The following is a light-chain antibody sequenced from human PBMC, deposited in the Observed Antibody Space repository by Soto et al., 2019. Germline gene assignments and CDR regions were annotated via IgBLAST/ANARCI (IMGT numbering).Light chain of an antibody. J-gene: IGKJ5*01. Sequence: EIVMTDSPSTLSVSTGETATLSCRASQYVSNKVAWYQQKPGQAPSLLILGASTRATGVPARFSGSGSGTEFTLSISSLQSEDFAVYYCNQYKEWLPFTFGQGTRLEIK. V-gene: IGKV3-15*01. CDR2: GAS. CDR3: NQYKEWLPFT. CDR1: QYVSNK.